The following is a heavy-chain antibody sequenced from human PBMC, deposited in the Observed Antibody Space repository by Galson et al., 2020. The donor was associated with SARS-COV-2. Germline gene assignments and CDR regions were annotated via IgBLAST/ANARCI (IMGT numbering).Heavy chain of an antibody. CDR2: IFYSGSF. J-gene: IGHJ4*02. V-gene: IGHV4-39*07. D-gene: IGHD5-12*01. CDR3: ARLRRDGYNCLSDSFDS. Sequence: SETLSLTCTVSGDSISNINYYWGWVRQPPGKGLEWIGTIFYSGSFYYNPSLESRITISLDMSNNVFSLDLTSVTAADTAVYYCARLRRDGYNCLSDSFDSWGQGTLVTVSS. CDR1: GDSISNINYY.